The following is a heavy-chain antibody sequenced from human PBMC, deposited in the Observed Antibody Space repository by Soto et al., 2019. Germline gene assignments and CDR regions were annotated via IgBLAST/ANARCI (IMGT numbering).Heavy chain of an antibody. CDR2: VYTSGYS. CDR3: AREPTTAGTVNWFDP. J-gene: IGHJ5*02. V-gene: IGHV4-4*07. Sequence: VQLQESGPGLVKPSETLSLICTVSGGSISSDYLSWIRQPAGKGLEWIGLVYTSGYSNSNPSLKSRVTMSVATSKKPFSLTRCSVPAADSAVYYCAREPTTAGTVNWFDPWGQGTLVTVSS. D-gene: IGHD6-13*01. CDR1: GGSISSDY.